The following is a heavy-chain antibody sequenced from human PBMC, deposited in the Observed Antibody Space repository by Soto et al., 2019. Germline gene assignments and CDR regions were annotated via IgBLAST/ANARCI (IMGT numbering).Heavy chain of an antibody. Sequence: GASVKVSCQASGYSFTSYAMHWVRQAPGQRLEWMGWIHVGNGNTEYSQKFQGRVTFNRDTSASTAYMDLSSLRSEDTAVYYCARAASGFDYWGQGTLVTVSS. CDR3: ARAASGFDY. J-gene: IGHJ4*02. CDR1: GYSFTSYA. V-gene: IGHV1-3*01. CDR2: IHVGNGNT.